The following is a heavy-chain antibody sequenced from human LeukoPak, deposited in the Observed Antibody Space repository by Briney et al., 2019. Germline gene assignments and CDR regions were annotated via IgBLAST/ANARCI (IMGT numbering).Heavy chain of an antibody. CDR1: GYTFTSYG. V-gene: IGHV1-18*01. D-gene: IGHD3-9*01. Sequence: GASVKVSCKASGYTFTSYGISWVRQAPGQGLEWMGWISAYNGNTNYAQKLQGRVTMTTDTSTSTAYMELRSLRSDDTAVYYCARVSDYDILTGYYTGFDPRGQGTLVTVSS. CDR2: ISAYNGNT. CDR3: ARVSDYDILTGYYTGFDP. J-gene: IGHJ5*02.